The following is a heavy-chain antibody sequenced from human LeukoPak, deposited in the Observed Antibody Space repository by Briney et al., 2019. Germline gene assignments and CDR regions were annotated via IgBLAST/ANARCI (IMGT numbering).Heavy chain of an antibody. CDR1: GFTFSRYW. CDR2: MNSDGSNT. J-gene: IGHJ4*02. Sequence: GGSLRLSCAASGFTFSRYWMHWVRQAPGEGLVWVSRMNSDGSNTNYADCVKGRFTISRDNAKNTLYLQMNSLRADDTAVYYCARDICSGIGCYPRAPFDYWGQGTLVTVSS. V-gene: IGHV3-74*01. CDR3: ARDICSGIGCYPRAPFDY. D-gene: IGHD2-15*01.